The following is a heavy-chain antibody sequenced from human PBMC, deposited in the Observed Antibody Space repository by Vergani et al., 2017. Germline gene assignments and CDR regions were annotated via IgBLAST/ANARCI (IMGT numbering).Heavy chain of an antibody. CDR3: GRGSDNYN. Sequence: EVQLLESGGDLVQPGGSLRLSCTASGFIFSTYAMSWVRQAPGKGLEWVSGISASGEPTYYADSVKGRVTISRDNSKNTLYLQMNSLRVEDTAVYYCGRGSDNYNWGQGTLVTVSS. J-gene: IGHJ4*02. CDR2: ISASGEPT. V-gene: IGHV3-23*01. D-gene: IGHD5-24*01. CDR1: GFIFSTYA.